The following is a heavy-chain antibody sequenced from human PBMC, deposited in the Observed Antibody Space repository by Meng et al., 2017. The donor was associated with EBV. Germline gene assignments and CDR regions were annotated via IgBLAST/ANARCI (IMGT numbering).Heavy chain of an antibody. Sequence: QLQLQESGPGLVKPSEXLSLTCTVSGGSISSSSYYWGWIRQPPGKGLEWIGSIYYSGSTYYNPSLKSRVTISVDTSKNQFSLKLSSVTAADTAVYYCARRGYSSSRTEFDPWVQGTLVTVSS. J-gene: IGHJ5*02. CDR3: ARRGYSSSRTEFDP. CDR1: GGSISSSSYY. CDR2: IYYSGST. D-gene: IGHD6-13*01. V-gene: IGHV4-39*07.